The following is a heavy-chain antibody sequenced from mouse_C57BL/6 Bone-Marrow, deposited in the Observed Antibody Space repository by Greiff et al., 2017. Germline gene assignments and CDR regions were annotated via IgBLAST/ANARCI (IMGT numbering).Heavy chain of an antibody. Sequence: QVQLKQPGAELVKPGASVKLSCKASGYTFTSYWMHWVKQRPGQGLEWIGMIHPNSGSTNYNEKFKSKATLTVDKSSSTAYMQLSSLTSEDSAVYYCAWDYGSSYLFAYWGQGTLVTVAA. J-gene: IGHJ3*01. CDR3: AWDYGSSYLFAY. CDR1: GYTFTSYW. D-gene: IGHD1-1*01. V-gene: IGHV1-64*01. CDR2: IHPNSGST.